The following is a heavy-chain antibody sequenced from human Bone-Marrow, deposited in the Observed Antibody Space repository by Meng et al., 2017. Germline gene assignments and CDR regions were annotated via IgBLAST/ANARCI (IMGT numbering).Heavy chain of an antibody. CDR3: ARDQGTVLRYPWVERSYAFDI. J-gene: IGHJ3*02. V-gene: IGHV3-33*01. CDR1: GFTFSSYG. Sequence: GESLKISCAASGFTFSSYGMHWVRQAPGKGLEWVAVIWYDGSNKYYADSVKGRFTISRDNSKNTLYLQMNSLRAEDTAVYYFARDQGTVLRYPWVERSYAFDIWGQGTMVTVSS. CDR2: IWYDGSNK. D-gene: IGHD3-9*01.